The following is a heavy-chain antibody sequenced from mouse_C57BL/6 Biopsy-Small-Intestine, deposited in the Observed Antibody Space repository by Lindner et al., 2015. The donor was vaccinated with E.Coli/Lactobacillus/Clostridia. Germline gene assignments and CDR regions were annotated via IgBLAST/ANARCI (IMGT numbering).Heavy chain of an antibody. CDR1: GFNIKDYY. D-gene: IGHD2-4*01. Sequence: VQLQESGAEFVKPGASVKLSCTASGFNIKDYYIHWVKQRTEQGLEWIGRIDPEDGETKYAPKFQGKATITPDTSSNSAYLQLSSLTSEDTAVYFCVRGGDYSWFAYWGLGTLVTVSA. J-gene: IGHJ3*01. CDR3: VRGGDYSWFAY. V-gene: IGHV14-2*01. CDR2: IDPEDGET.